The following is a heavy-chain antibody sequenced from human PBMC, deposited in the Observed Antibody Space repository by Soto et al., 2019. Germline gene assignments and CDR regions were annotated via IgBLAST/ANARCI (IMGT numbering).Heavy chain of an antibody. CDR1: GFTFSTYA. Sequence: GGSLRLSCAASGFTFSTYAMSWVRQAPGKGLEWVSAISDSGGRTYYADSVQGRFTISRDNSKNTLFLQMSSLRAEDTAIYYCAQGGGGMDVWGQGTTVTVSS. CDR3: AQGGGGMDV. D-gene: IGHD3-16*01. CDR2: ISDSGGRT. J-gene: IGHJ6*02. V-gene: IGHV3-23*01.